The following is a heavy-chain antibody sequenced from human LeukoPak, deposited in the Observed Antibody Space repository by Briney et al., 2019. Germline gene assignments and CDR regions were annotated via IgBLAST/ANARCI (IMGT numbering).Heavy chain of an antibody. V-gene: IGHV3-30*02. CDR2: IRYDGSNK. Sequence: GGSLRLSCAASGFTFSSYGMHWVRQAPGKGLEWVALIRYDGSNKYYADSVKGRFTISRDNSKNTLYLQMNSLRAEDTAVYYCAKVIRAYYDFWSGYYGIDYWGQGTLVTVSS. J-gene: IGHJ4*02. CDR3: AKVIRAYYDFWSGYYGIDY. CDR1: GFTFSSYG. D-gene: IGHD3-3*01.